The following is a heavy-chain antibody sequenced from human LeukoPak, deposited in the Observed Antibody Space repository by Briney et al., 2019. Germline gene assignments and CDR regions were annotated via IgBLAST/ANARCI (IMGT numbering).Heavy chain of an antibody. V-gene: IGHV4-59*08. CDR3: ASLRERSYYARGFDY. CDR1: GGSISSYY. Sequence: SETLSLTCTVSGGSISSYYWSWIRQPPGKGLEWIGYIHYSGSTNYNPSLKSRVTISVDTSKSQFSLRLSSVTAADTAVYYCASLRERSYYARGFDYWGQGILVTVSS. J-gene: IGHJ4*02. D-gene: IGHD1-26*01. CDR2: IHYSGST.